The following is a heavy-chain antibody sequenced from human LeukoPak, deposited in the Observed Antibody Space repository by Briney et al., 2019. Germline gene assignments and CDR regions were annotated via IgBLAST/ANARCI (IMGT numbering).Heavy chain of an antibody. CDR2: IIPIFGTA. CDR3: ARDSRGAYCGGDCYLDAFDI. D-gene: IGHD2-21*02. Sequence: SVKVSCKASGGTFSSYAISWVRQAPGQGLEWMGGIIPIFGTANYAQKFQGRATITRDTSASTAYMELSSLRSEDTAVYYCARDSRGAYCGGDCYLDAFDIWGQGTMVTVSS. CDR1: GGTFSSYA. V-gene: IGHV1-69*05. J-gene: IGHJ3*02.